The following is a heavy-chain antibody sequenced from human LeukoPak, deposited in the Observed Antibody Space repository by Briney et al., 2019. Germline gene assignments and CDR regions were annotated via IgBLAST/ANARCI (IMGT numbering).Heavy chain of an antibody. Sequence: GASVKVSCKASGYIFIDYYIHWVRQAPGQGLGWMGVINPSGGSTRSAQKFQGRVTMTRDTSTSTVYMELSSLRSEDTAVYYCARSPCGGDCSRNWFDPWGQGTLVTVSS. CDR1: GYIFIDYY. D-gene: IGHD2-21*02. CDR3: ARSPCGGDCSRNWFDP. V-gene: IGHV1-46*01. CDR2: INPSGGST. J-gene: IGHJ5*02.